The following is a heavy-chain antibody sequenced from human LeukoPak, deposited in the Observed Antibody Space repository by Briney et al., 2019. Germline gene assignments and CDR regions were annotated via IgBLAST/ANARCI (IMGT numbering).Heavy chain of an antibody. D-gene: IGHD5-18*01. Sequence: ASVKVSCKASGGTFSSYSISWVRQAPGQGLEWMGRIIPIFGTANYAQKFQGRVTITTDESTSTAYTELSSLRSEDTAVYYCARGVQLDYYYYYMDVWGKGTTVTVSS. CDR3: ARGVQLDYYYYYMDV. J-gene: IGHJ6*03. V-gene: IGHV1-69*05. CDR2: IIPIFGTA. CDR1: GGTFSSYS.